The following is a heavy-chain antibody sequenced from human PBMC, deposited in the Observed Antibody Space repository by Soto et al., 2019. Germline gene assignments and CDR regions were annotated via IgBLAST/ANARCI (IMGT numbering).Heavy chain of an antibody. D-gene: IGHD2-8*01. CDR1: GFTFSSYD. J-gene: IGHJ6*02. Sequence: EVQLVESGGGLVQPGGSLRLSCAASGFTFSSYDMHWVRQATGKGLEWVSAIGTAGDTYYPGSVKGRFTISRENAKNSLYLQMNSLRAEDTAVYYCARVVPFPVLYGMDVWGQGTTVTVSS. V-gene: IGHV3-13*01. CDR3: ARVVPFPVLYGMDV. CDR2: IGTAGDT.